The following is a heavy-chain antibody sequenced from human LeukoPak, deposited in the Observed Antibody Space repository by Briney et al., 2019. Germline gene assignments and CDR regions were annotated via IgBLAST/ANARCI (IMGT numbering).Heavy chain of an antibody. V-gene: IGHV3-11*01. J-gene: IGHJ4*02. CDR2: ISSSGSTI. Sequence: PGGSLRLSCAASGFTFSDYYMSWIRQAPGKGLEWVSYISSSGSTIYYADSVKGRFTISRDNAKNSLYLQMNSLRAEDTAVYYCARGPPQRYCSGGSCYSGAVYYFDYWGQGTLVTVSS. CDR1: GFTFSDYY. D-gene: IGHD2-15*01. CDR3: ARGPPQRYCSGGSCYSGAVYYFDY.